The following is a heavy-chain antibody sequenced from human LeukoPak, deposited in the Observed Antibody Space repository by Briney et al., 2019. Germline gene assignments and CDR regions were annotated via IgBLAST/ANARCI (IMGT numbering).Heavy chain of an antibody. CDR3: ARVESIAAAGSPFDP. CDR2: ISSSSSYI. D-gene: IGHD6-13*01. Sequence: GGSLRLSCAASGSTFSSYSMNWVRQAPGKGLEWVSSISSSSSYIYYADSVKGRFTISRDNAKNSLYLQMNSLRAEDTAVYYCARVESIAAAGSPFDPWGQGTLVTVSS. V-gene: IGHV3-21*01. CDR1: GSTFSSYS. J-gene: IGHJ5*02.